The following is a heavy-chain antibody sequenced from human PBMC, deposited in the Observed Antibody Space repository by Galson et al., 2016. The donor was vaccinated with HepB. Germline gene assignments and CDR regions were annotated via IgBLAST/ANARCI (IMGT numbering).Heavy chain of an antibody. J-gene: IGHJ3*02. CDR3: ARPGYRSGSSCYVPFDI. V-gene: IGHV3-48*01. CDR1: GFTFSSYS. CDR2: ISSSSSTI. D-gene: IGHD2-15*01. Sequence: SLRLPCAASGFTFSSYSMNWVRQAPGKGLEWVSYISSSSSTIYYADSVKGRFTISRDNAKNSLYLQMNSLRAEDTAVYYCARPGYRSGSSCYVPFDIWGQGTMATVSS.